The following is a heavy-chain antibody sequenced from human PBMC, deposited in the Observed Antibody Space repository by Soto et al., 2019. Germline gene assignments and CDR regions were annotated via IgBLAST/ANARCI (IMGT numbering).Heavy chain of an antibody. CDR1: GGSISSGTYY. Sequence: QLQLQESGPGLLKPSETLSLTCTVSGGSISSGTYYWGWIRQPPGKGLEWIGSTYYSGGTYYNPSHKSRVTMSVDTSKNQVSLKMSSVTAADTAVYYCARDEYYYGSGSYPPRRDYYDGMDVWGQGTTVTVSS. D-gene: IGHD3-10*01. V-gene: IGHV4-39*02. CDR2: TYYSGGT. J-gene: IGHJ6*02. CDR3: ARDEYYYGSGSYPPRRDYYDGMDV.